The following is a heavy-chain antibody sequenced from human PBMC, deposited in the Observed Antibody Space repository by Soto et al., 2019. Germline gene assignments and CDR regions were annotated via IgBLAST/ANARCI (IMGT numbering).Heavy chain of an antibody. J-gene: IGHJ4*02. Sequence: PGGSLRLSCAASGFTFSSYAMSWVRQAPGKGLEWVSAISGSGGSTYYADSVKGRFTISRDNSKNTLYLQMNSLRAEDTAVYYCAKPHSLSRIIPAPFGYWGQGTLVTVSS. CDR1: GFTFSSYA. V-gene: IGHV3-23*01. CDR3: AKPHSLSRIIPAPFGY. D-gene: IGHD3-16*01. CDR2: ISGSGGST.